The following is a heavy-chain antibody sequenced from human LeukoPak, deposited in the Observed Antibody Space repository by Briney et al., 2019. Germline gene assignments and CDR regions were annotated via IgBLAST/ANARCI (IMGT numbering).Heavy chain of an antibody. CDR2: IKQDGSEK. CDR1: GFTFSSYW. V-gene: IGHV3-7*01. Sequence: GGSLRLSCAASGFTFSSYWMSWVRQAPGKGLEWVANIKQDGSEKYYVDSVKGRFTISRDNAKNSLYLQMNSLRAEDTAVYYCAGPHGYYGSGSYSTPFDPWGQGTLVTVSS. D-gene: IGHD3-10*01. J-gene: IGHJ5*02. CDR3: AGPHGYYGSGSYSTPFDP.